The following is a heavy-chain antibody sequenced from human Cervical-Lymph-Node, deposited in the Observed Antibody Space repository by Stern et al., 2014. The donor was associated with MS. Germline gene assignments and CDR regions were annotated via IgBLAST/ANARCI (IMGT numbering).Heavy chain of an antibody. Sequence: VQLVESGGGVVQPGRSLRLSCTASGFAFSRHGMHWVRQLPGKGLEWVAVIWFDGTNEKYEESVRGRFTISRDNSKNSLYLQMNSLRVEDTAVYYCAREKGACSGDDCHVTFASCGQGTLVTVSS. V-gene: IGHV3-33*01. D-gene: IGHD2-21*02. J-gene: IGHJ4*02. CDR2: IWFDGTNE. CDR1: GFAFSRHG. CDR3: AREKGACSGDDCHVTFAS.